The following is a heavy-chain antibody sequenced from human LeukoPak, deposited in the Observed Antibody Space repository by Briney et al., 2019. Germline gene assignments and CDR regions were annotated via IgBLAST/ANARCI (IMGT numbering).Heavy chain of an antibody. CDR2: ISSNGGST. D-gene: IGHD1-26*01. V-gene: IGHV3-64D*09. CDR1: GFTFSSYA. J-gene: IGHJ4*02. CDR3: VKAGAVGATDTLPFDY. Sequence: GGSLRLSCSASGFTFSSYAMHWVRQAPGKGLEYVSAISSNGGSTYYADSVKGRFTISRDNSKNTLYLQMSSLRAEDTAVYYCVKAGAVGATDTLPFDYWGQGTLVTVSS.